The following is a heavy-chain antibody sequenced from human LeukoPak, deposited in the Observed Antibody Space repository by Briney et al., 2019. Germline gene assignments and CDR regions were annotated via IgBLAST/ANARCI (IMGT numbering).Heavy chain of an antibody. V-gene: IGHV1-2*02. CDR2: INPNSGGT. D-gene: IGHD5-18*01. CDR3: ARDGVGYSYGYVYYYYYGMDV. J-gene: IGHJ6*02. CDR1: GYTFTGYY. Sequence: ASVKVSCKASGYTFTGYYMHWVRQAPGQGLEWMGWINPNSGGTNYAQKFQGGVTMTRDTSISTAYMELSRLRSDDTAVYYCARDGVGYSYGYVYYYYYGMDVWGQGTRSPSP.